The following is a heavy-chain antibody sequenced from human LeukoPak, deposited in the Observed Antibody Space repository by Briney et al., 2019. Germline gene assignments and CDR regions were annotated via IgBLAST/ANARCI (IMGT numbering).Heavy chain of an antibody. V-gene: IGHV4-59*01. J-gene: IGHJ5*02. D-gene: IGHD3-3*01. CDR2: IYYSGST. CDR3: ARALRDYDFWSGYYETYNWFDP. Sequence: SETLSPTCTVSGGSISSYYWSWIRQPPGKGLEWIGYIYYSGSTNYNPSLKSRVTISVDTSKHQFSLKLSSVTAADTAVYYCARALRDYDFWSGYYETYNWFDPWGQGTLVTVSS. CDR1: GGSISSYY.